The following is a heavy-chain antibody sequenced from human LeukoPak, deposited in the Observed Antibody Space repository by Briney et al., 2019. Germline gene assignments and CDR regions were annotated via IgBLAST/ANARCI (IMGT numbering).Heavy chain of an antibody. CDR2: IYSGGST. Sequence: PGGSLRLSCAASGFTFSSYGMHWVRQAPGKGLEWVSVIYSGGSTYYADSVKGRFTISRDNSKNTLYLQMNSLRAEDTAVYYCARSKAFDIWGQGTMVTVSS. D-gene: IGHD4-11*01. V-gene: IGHV3-53*01. CDR3: ARSKAFDI. CDR1: GFTFSSYG. J-gene: IGHJ3*02.